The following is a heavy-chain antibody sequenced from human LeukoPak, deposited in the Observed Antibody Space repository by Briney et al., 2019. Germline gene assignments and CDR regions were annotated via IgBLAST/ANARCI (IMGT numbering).Heavy chain of an antibody. CDR2: ISATGHNT. D-gene: IGHD4-11*01. CDR1: EFTFSSHA. Sequence: GGSLRLSCAASEFTFSSHAMIWVRQAPGKGLEWVSPISATGHNTYYADSVKGRFTISRDNSKNTLYLQMNSLRADDTAVYYCARFDYNRYVAYWGQGTLVTVSS. J-gene: IGHJ4*02. CDR3: ARFDYNRYVAY. V-gene: IGHV3-23*01.